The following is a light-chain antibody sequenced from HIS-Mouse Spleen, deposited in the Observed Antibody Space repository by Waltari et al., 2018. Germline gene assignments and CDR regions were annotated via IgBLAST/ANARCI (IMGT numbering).Light chain of an antibody. Sequence: DIVMTQSPDSLAVSLGERATINCKSSQSVLYSSNNQNYLAWYQQKPGQPPKLLIYWASTRESGVPDRFSGSGSGTDFTLTISSLQAEDVAVYYCLQHNSYPLTFGGGTKVEIK. CDR3: LQHNSYPLT. CDR1: QSVLYSSNNQNY. CDR2: WAS. J-gene: IGKJ4*01. V-gene: IGKV4-1*01.